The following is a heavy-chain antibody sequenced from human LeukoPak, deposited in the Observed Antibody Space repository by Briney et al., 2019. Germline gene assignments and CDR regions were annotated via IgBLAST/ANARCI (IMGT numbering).Heavy chain of an antibody. V-gene: IGHV4-61*02. Sequence: SETLSLTCTVSGGSISSGTYYWSWIRQPAGKGLEWIGRIYTSGSTNYNPSLKSRITISVDTSKNQFSLKLSSVTAADTAVYYCARTYCGGDCRGYYYHYYMDVLGKGTTVTISS. CDR1: GGSISSGTYY. CDR3: ARTYCGGDCRGYYYHYYMDV. J-gene: IGHJ6*03. D-gene: IGHD2-21*02. CDR2: IYTSGST.